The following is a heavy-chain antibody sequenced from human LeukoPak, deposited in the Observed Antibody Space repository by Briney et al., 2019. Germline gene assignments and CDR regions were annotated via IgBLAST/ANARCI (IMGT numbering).Heavy chain of an antibody. Sequence: GESLRLSCAASGFTFSRYGMSWVRQAPGKGLEWVSAISGSGGSTYYADSVKGRFTISRDNSKNTLYLQMNSLRAEDTAVYYCARDLGEDTAILMPYNWFDPWGQGTLVTVSS. V-gene: IGHV3-23*01. J-gene: IGHJ5*02. CDR3: ARDLGEDTAILMPYNWFDP. CDR1: GFTFSRYG. D-gene: IGHD5-18*01. CDR2: ISGSGGST.